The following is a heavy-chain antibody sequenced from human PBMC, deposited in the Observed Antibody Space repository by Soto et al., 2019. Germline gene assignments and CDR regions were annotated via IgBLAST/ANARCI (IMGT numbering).Heavy chain of an antibody. J-gene: IGHJ6*03. Sequence: GGSLRLSCAASGFTFSSYAMSWVRQAPGKGLEWVSAISGSGGSTYYADSVKGRFTISRDNSKNTLYLQMNSLRAEDTAVYYCAKEALVATPLPRPRPHYYSMDVSGKGTTVTV. V-gene: IGHV3-23*01. CDR1: GFTFSSYA. CDR2: ISGSGGST. D-gene: IGHD5-12*01. CDR3: AKEALVATPLPRPRPHYYSMDV.